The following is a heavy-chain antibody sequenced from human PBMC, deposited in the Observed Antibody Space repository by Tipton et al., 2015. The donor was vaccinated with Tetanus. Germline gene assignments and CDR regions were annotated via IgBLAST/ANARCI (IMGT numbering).Heavy chain of an antibody. CDR2: VHYSGST. D-gene: IGHD2-21*02. V-gene: IGHV4-59*01. Sequence: TLSLTCTVSGGSISSYYWTWIRQPPGRGLEWIGYVHYSGSTNYSPSLRSRVTLSVDTSKNQFSLKLSSVTAADTAVYYCARGMAEASNCGGDCYSDYWGQGTLVTVSS. CDR1: GGSISSYY. J-gene: IGHJ4*02. CDR3: ARGMAEASNCGGDCYSDY.